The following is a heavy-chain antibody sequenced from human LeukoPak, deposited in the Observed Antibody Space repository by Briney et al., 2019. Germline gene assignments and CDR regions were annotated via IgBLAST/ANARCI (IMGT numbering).Heavy chain of an antibody. Sequence: ASVKVSCKVSGYTLTELSMHWVRQAPGKGLEWMGGFDPEDGETIYAQKFQGRVTMTEDTSTDTAYMELSSLRAEDTAVYYCARDDEYSSSSASGVGDYWGQGTLVTVSS. V-gene: IGHV1-24*01. CDR2: FDPEDGET. CDR3: ARDDEYSSSSASGVGDY. J-gene: IGHJ4*02. D-gene: IGHD6-6*01. CDR1: GYTLTELS.